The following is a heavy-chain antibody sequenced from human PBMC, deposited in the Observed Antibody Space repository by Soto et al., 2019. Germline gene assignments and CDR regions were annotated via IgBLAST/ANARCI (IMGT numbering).Heavy chain of an antibody. D-gene: IGHD2-15*01. CDR2: IRSKANSYAT. CDR3: TRQGYCSGGSCYPTSDYYYYGMDV. CDR1: GFTFSCSA. V-gene: IGHV3-73*01. J-gene: IGHJ6*02. Sequence: GGSLRLSCAASGFTFSCSAMHWVRQASGKGLEWVGRIRSKANSYATAYAASVKGRFTISRDDSKNTAYLQMNSLKTEDTAVYYCTRQGYCSGGSCYPTSDYYYYGMDVWGQGTTVTVSS.